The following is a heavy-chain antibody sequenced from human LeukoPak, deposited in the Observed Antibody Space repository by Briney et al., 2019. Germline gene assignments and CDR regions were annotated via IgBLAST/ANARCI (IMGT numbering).Heavy chain of an antibody. D-gene: IGHD1-26*01. V-gene: IGHV4-59*01. J-gene: IGHJ4*02. CDR3: ARRLACRRVEAEGGSYFWGEYYFDY. Sequence: SETLSLTCTVSGGSISSYYWSWIRQPPGKGLEWIGYIYYSGSTNYNPSLKSRVTISVDTSKNQFSLKLSSVTAADTAVYYCARRLACRRVEAEGGSYFWGEYYFDYWGQGTLVTVSS. CDR1: GGSISSYY. CDR2: IYYSGST.